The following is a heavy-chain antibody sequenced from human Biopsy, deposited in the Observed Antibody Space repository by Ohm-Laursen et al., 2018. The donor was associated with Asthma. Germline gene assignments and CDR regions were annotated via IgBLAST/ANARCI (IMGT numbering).Heavy chain of an antibody. J-gene: IGHJ4*02. V-gene: IGHV3-23*01. D-gene: IGHD6-19*01. CDR3: AKGDSSGWSHYYFDY. CDR2: ITGSGGFT. Sequence: SLRLSCAASGFTFSNYAMSWVRQAPGKGLEWVSSITGSGGFTYYADSVKGRFTISRGKSENTLYLQMNSLRAEDTAVYYCAKGDSSGWSHYYFDYWGQGTLVTVSS. CDR1: GFTFSNYA.